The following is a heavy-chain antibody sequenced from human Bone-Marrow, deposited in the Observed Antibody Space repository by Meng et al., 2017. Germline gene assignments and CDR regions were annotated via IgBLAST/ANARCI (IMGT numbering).Heavy chain of an antibody. D-gene: IGHD6-19*01. V-gene: IGHV4-39*01. J-gene: IGHJ5*02. CDR1: GGSISTSGYY. Sequence: QPQLQESGPGLGRPSEALSLTCSVSGGSISTSGYYWRWIRQPPGKGLEWIGSIGHSGFTYYTPSLKSRVTVSIDTSRNQFSLWLTSVTAADTAVYYCVRSSAWVRTGFDPWGQGTLVTVSS. CDR2: IGHSGFT. CDR3: VRSSAWVRTGFDP.